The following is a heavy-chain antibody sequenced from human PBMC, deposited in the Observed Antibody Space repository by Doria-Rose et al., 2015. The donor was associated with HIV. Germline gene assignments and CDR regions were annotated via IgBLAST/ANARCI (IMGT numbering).Heavy chain of an antibody. Sequence: QESGPVLVKPTETLTLTCTVSGVSLSSPGMGVSWIRQPPGKALEWLANIFSDDERSYKASLRSRPTISRGTSKSQVALTMTDMDPVDTATYYCARIKSSRWYHKYYFDFWGQGTLVIVSA. CDR2: IFSDDER. D-gene: IGHD6-13*01. CDR3: ARIKSSRWYHKYYFDF. CDR1: GVSLSSPGMG. V-gene: IGHV2-26*01. J-gene: IGHJ4*02.